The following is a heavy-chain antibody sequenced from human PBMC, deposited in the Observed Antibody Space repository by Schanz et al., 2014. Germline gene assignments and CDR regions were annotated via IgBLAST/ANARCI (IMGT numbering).Heavy chain of an antibody. V-gene: IGHV1-69*02. CDR1: GGTFSSYT. D-gene: IGHD3-10*01. J-gene: IGHJ4*02. CDR2: IIPILGIA. CDR3: GRGFSRSYIDF. Sequence: QVQLVQSEAEVKKPGSSVKVSCKLSGGTFSSYTISWMRQAPGQGLEWMGRIIPILGIANYAQKFQGRVTITADRSTSTAYMELSSLRSDDTAVYYCGRGFSRSYIDFWGQGTLITVSS.